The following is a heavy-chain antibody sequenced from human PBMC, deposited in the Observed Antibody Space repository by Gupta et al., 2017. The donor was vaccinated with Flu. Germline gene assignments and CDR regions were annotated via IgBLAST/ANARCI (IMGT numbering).Heavy chain of an antibody. CDR3: AKASSSWYAEAYFYDH. CDR2: ITWNIGTL. CDR1: GFTLEDFA. J-gene: IGHJ4*02. D-gene: IGHD6-13*01. V-gene: IGHV3-9*01. Sequence: EIQLVASGGGLIQPGRSLRLSCEASGFTLEDFAMHWLREVPGRGLEWVSGITWNIGTLANADSVKGRFTISRDNAKNSLYLQMNSLRPEDSALYYCAKASSSWYAEAYFYDHWGQGTLVTVSS.